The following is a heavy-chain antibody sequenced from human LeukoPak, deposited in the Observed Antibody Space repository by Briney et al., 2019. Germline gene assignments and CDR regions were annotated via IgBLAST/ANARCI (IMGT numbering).Heavy chain of an antibody. V-gene: IGHV4-61*02. CDR3: ARGRWYCSSTSCYTHWFDP. D-gene: IGHD2-2*02. CDR2: IYTSGST. Sequence: PSETLSLTCAVSGYSISSGYYWSWIRQPAGKGLEWIGRIYTSGSTNYNPSLKSRVTISVDTSKNQFSLKLSSATAADTAVYYCARGRWYCSSTSCYTHWFDPWGQGTLVTVSS. CDR1: GYSISSGYY. J-gene: IGHJ5*02.